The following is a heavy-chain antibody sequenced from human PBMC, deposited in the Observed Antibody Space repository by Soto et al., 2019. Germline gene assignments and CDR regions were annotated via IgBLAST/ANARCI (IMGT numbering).Heavy chain of an antibody. CDR3: ARDGGYSGSSAHYYYYYGMDV. J-gene: IGHJ6*02. Sequence: ASVKVSCKASGYTFTGYYMHWVRQAPGQGLEWMGWINPNSGGTNYAQKFQGRVTMTRDTSISTAYMELSRLRSDDTAVYYCARDGGYSGSSAHYYYYYGMDVWGQGTTVTVSS. CDR2: INPNSGGT. D-gene: IGHD6-6*01. V-gene: IGHV1-2*02. CDR1: GYTFTGYY.